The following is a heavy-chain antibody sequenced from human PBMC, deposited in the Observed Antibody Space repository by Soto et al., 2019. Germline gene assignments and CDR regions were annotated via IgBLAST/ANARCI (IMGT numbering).Heavy chain of an antibody. CDR3: ASRPGPRLWYFDL. CDR1: GFTFSNYA. Sequence: EVQLLESGGGLVQPGGSLRLSCTDSGFTFSNYAMSWVRQAPGKGLEWVSSVSDTGATRYFEDSVKGRFTISRDNSKNTLYLQMNSRRAEDTAIYYCASRPGPRLWYFDLWGRGALVTVSS. V-gene: IGHV3-23*01. D-gene: IGHD2-8*02. CDR2: VSDTGATR. J-gene: IGHJ2*01.